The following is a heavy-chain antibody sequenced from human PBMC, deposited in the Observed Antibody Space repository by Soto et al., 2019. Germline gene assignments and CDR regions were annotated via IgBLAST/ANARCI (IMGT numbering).Heavy chain of an antibody. V-gene: IGHV3-30*18. Sequence: QVQLVESGGGVVQPGRSLRLSCAASGFSFTTYVMHWVRQAPGKGLEWVAVISHDGSYKYYGDAVKGRFTISRDTSKYAVYLEMNSLRPEDTAVYYCAKGLLAIVGTTLPRDAFNIWGQGTMVTVSS. D-gene: IGHD1-26*01. CDR3: AKGLLAIVGTTLPRDAFNI. J-gene: IGHJ3*02. CDR1: GFSFTTYV. CDR2: ISHDGSYK.